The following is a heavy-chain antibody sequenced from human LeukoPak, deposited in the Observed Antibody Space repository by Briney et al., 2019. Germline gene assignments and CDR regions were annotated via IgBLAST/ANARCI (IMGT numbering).Heavy chain of an antibody. J-gene: IGHJ6*03. CDR1: GGSFSGYY. V-gene: IGHV4-34*01. CDR2: INHSGST. D-gene: IGHD6-13*01. Sequence: PSETLSLTCAVYGGSFSGYYWSWIRQPPGKGLEWIGEINHSGSTNYNPSLKSRVTISVDTSKNQFSLKLSSVTAADTAVYYCARVGGAAGIRYYYYMDVWGKGTTVTVSS. CDR3: ARVGGAAGIRYYYYMDV.